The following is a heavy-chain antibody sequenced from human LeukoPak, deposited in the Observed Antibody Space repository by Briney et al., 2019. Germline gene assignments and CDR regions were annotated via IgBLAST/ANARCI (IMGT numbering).Heavy chain of an antibody. Sequence: GGSLRLSCAASGFTFSSYAMHWVRQAPGKGLEWVAVISYDGSNKYYADSVKGRFTISRDNSKNTLYLQMNSLRAEDTAVYYCARDRVDTNIVVVTAIPSAGWFDPWGQGTLVTVSS. V-gene: IGHV3-30-3*01. CDR2: ISYDGSNK. CDR3: ARDRVDTNIVVVTAIPSAGWFDP. J-gene: IGHJ5*02. CDR1: GFTFSSYA. D-gene: IGHD2-21*02.